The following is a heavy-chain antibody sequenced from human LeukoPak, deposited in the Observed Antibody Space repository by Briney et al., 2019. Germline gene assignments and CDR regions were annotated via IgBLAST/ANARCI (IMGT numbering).Heavy chain of an antibody. J-gene: IGHJ3*02. CDR2: INHSGST. CDR1: GGSFSGYY. D-gene: IGHD3-22*01. Sequence: SETLSLTCAVYGGSFSGYYWSWIRQPPGKGLEWIGEINHSGSTNYNPSLKSRVTISVDTSRNQFSLKLNSVTPADTAVYYCAKSNGYGLIDIWGQGTMVTVSS. CDR3: AKSNGYGLIDI. V-gene: IGHV4-34*01.